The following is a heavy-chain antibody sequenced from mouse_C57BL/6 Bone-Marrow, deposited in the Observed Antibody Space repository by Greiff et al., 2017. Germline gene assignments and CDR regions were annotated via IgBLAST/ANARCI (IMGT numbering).Heavy chain of an antibody. CDR1: GFTFSSYV. Sequence: EVKLMESGGGLVKPGGSLKLSCAASGFTFSSYVMSWVRQTPEKRLEWVATLSDGGSYTYYPDNVKGRFTISRDNAKNNLYLQMSHLKSEDTAMYYCAREDPFAYWGQGTLVTVSA. J-gene: IGHJ3*01. V-gene: IGHV5-4*01. CDR2: LSDGGSYT. CDR3: AREDPFAY.